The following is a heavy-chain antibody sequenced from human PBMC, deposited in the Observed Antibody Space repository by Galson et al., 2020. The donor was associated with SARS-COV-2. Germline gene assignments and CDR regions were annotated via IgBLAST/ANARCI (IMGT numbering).Heavy chain of an antibody. V-gene: IGHV4-59*01. CDR3: ARGMVRGNDY. J-gene: IGHJ4*02. Sequence: ASETLSLTCTVSGGSISSYYWSWIRQPPGKGLEWIGYIYYSGSTNYNPSLKSRVTISVDTSKNQFSLKLSSVTAADTAVYYCARGMVRGNDYWGQGTLVTVSS. CDR1: GGSISSYY. CDR2: IYYSGST. D-gene: IGHD3-10*01.